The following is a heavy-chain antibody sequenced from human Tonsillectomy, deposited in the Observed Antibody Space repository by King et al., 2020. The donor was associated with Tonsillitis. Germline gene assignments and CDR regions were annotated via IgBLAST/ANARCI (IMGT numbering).Heavy chain of an antibody. J-gene: IGHJ5*01. Sequence: QLPESGPGLVKPSETLSLTCAVSGYFISSGYFWGWIRQPPGNGLEWIGTISHSGTTYYNPSLKSRVTISVDTSKNQFFLKLNSVTAADTAVYYCARGVDSWGQGTLVTVSS. CDR2: ISHSGTT. CDR1: GYFISSGYF. V-gene: IGHV4-38-2*01. CDR3: ARGVDS.